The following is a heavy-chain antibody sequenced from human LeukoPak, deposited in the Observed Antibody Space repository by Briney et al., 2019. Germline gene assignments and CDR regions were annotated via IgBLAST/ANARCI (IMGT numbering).Heavy chain of an antibody. J-gene: IGHJ4*02. V-gene: IGHV4-34*01. CDR1: GGSFSGYY. CDR2: INHSGST. Sequence: PSETLSLTCAVYGGSFSGYYWSWIRQPPGKGLEWIGEINHSGSTNYNPSLKSRVTISVDTSKNQFSLKLSSVTAADTAVYYCARGAISDYGDFTGDFDYWGQGTLVTVSS. D-gene: IGHD4-17*01. CDR3: ARGAISDYGDFTGDFDY.